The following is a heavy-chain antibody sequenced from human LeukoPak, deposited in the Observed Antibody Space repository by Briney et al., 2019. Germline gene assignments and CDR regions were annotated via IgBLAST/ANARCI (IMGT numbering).Heavy chain of an antibody. CDR3: ETDQRYAFDY. CDR1: GFSFTDYP. D-gene: IGHD3-9*01. V-gene: IGHV3-48*02. CDR2: IRTTAEGAKYA. Sequence: GGSLRLSCATSGFSFTDYPMNWVRQAPGKGLEWISNIRTTAEGAKYAYYADSVKGRVTISRDDGKNTLYLHMNSLRDDDTAVYYCETDQRYAFDYWGQGIPVTVSS. J-gene: IGHJ4*02.